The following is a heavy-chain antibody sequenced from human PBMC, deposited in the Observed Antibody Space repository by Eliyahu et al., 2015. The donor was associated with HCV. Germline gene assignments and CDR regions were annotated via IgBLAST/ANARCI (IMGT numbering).Heavy chain of an antibody. J-gene: IGHJ4*02. Sequence: EVQLVESGGGLVQPGGSLRLXXXASGFTFSSYWMHWVRQAPGKGLVWVSRINSDGSSTSYADSVKGRFTISRDNAKNTLYLQMNSLRAEDTAVYYCARGRGSYYADYWGQGTLVTVSS. V-gene: IGHV3-74*01. CDR2: INSDGSST. D-gene: IGHD1-26*01. CDR3: ARGRGSYYADY. CDR1: GFTFSSYW.